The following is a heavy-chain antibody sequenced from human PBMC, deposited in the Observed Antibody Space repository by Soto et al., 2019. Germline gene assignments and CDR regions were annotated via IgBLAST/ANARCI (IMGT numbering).Heavy chain of an antibody. J-gene: IGHJ3*02. CDR3: ARDLDSSSSSSTAFDI. Sequence: QVQLVQSGAEVKKPGSSVKVSCKASGGTFSSYTISWVRQAPGQGLEWMGRIIPILGIANYAQKFQGRVTITADKSTSKAYMEQSRLRSADTAVYYCARDLDSSSSSSTAFDIWDQGTMVTVSS. V-gene: IGHV1-69*08. CDR2: IIPILGIA. CDR1: GGTFSSYT. D-gene: IGHD6-6*01.